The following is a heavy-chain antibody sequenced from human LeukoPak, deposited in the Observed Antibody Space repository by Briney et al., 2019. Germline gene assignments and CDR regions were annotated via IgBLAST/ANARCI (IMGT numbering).Heavy chain of an antibody. CDR2: IYPGDSDT. J-gene: IGHJ4*02. CDR3: ARHPYCGGDCYPPLWD. V-gene: IGHV5-51*01. CDR1: GYSFTSYW. D-gene: IGHD2-21*02. Sequence: GESLKISRKGFGYSFTSYWIGWVRQMPGKGLEWMGIIYPGDSDTRYSTSFQGQVTISADKSISTAYLQWSSRKASDTAMYYCARHPYCGGDCYPPLWDWGQGTLVTVSS.